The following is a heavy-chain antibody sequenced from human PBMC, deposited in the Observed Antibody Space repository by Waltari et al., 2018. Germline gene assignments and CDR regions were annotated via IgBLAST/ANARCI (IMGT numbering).Heavy chain of an antibody. V-gene: IGHV1-8*01. Sequence: QVQLVQSGAEVKKPGASVKVSCKASGYTFTSYDINWVRQATGQGLEWMGWMNPNSGNTGYAQKFQGRVTMTRNTSISTAYMEMSSLRSEDTAVYYCARGASDDSSGYYDFDYWGQGTLVTVSS. J-gene: IGHJ4*02. CDR3: ARGASDDSSGYYDFDY. CDR2: MNPNSGNT. CDR1: GYTFTSYD. D-gene: IGHD3-22*01.